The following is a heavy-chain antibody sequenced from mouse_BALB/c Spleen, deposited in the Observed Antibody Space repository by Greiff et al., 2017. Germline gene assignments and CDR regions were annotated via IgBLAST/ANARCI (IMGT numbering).Heavy chain of an antibody. J-gene: IGHJ4*01. CDR2: INPGSSTI. V-gene: IGHV4-2*02. CDR3: ARHDYRFPMDY. CDR1: GFDFSRYW. D-gene: IGHD2-14*01. Sequence: EVKLVESGGGLVQPGGSLNLSCAASGFDFSRYWMSWARQAPGKGQEWIGEINPGSSTINYTPSLKDKFIISRDNAKNTLYLQMSKVRSEDTALYYCARHDYRFPMDYWGQGTSVTVSS.